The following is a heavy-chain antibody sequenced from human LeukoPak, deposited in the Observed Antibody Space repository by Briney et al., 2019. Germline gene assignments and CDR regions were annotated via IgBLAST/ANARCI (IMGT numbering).Heavy chain of an antibody. CDR2: ISYDGSNK. CDR3: ARDLKSSSRDPWYFDY. V-gene: IGHV3-30-3*01. Sequence: GGSLRLSCAASGFTFSSYAMHWVRQAPGKGLEWVAVISYDGSNKYYADSVKGRFTISRNNSKNTLYLQMNSLRAEDTAVYYCARDLKSSSRDPWYFDYWGQGTLVTVSS. CDR1: GFTFSSYA. D-gene: IGHD6-13*01. J-gene: IGHJ4*02.